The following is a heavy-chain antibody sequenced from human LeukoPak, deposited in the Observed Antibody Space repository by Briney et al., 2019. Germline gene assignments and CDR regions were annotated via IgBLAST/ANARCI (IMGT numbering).Heavy chain of an antibody. CDR2: IYSGGST. CDR1: GFTASSNY. J-gene: IGHJ4*02. D-gene: IGHD4-17*01. CDR3: ARLDYGDVYYFDY. Sequence: PGGSLRLSCAASGFTASSNYMSWVRQAPGKGLEWVSVIYSGGSTYYADSVKGRFTISRDNSKNTLYLQMNSLRAEDTAVYYCARLDYGDVYYFDYWGQGTLVTVSS. V-gene: IGHV3-53*01.